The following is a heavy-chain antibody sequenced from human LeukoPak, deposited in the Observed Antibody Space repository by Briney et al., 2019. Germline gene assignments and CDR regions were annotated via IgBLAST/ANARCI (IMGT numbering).Heavy chain of an antibody. D-gene: IGHD3-16*01. V-gene: IGHV3-7*03. J-gene: IGHJ6*02. CDR1: GFNFSSYW. CDR2: INHNGNVN. CDR3: ARGGGLDV. Sequence: GGSLRLSCAASGFNFSSYWMNWARQAPGKGLEWVASINHNGNVNYYVDSVKGRFTISRDNAKNSLYLQMSNLRAEDTAVYFCARGGGLDVWGQGATVTVSS.